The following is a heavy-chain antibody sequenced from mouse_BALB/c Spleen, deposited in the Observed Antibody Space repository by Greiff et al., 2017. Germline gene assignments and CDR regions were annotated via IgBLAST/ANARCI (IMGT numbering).Heavy chain of an antibody. CDR1: GFTFSSYA. Sequence: DVHLVESGGGLVKPGGSLKLSCAASGFTFSSYAMSWVRQSPEKRLEWVAEISSGGSYTYYPDTVKGRFTISRDNAKNTLYLQMSSLKSEDTALYYCARDLDYWGQGTSVTVSS. V-gene: IGHV5-9-4*01. CDR2: ISSGGSYT. CDR3: ARDLDY. J-gene: IGHJ4*01.